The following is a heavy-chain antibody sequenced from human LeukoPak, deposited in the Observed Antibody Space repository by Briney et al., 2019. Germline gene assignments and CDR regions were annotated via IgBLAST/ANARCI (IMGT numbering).Heavy chain of an antibody. Sequence: GGSLRLSCAASGFTISSYSMHWVRPPPGKPLEWVAVRWDGGSNKYDADSVKGRYTISRDNSKNTLYLQMNSLRAEDTAVYYCARDGWFLTGLSYITKYGMDVWGQGTTVTVSS. V-gene: IGHV3-33*01. CDR1: GFTISSYS. J-gene: IGHJ6*02. D-gene: IGHD3-9*01. CDR2: RWDGGSNK. CDR3: ARDGWFLTGLSYITKYGMDV.